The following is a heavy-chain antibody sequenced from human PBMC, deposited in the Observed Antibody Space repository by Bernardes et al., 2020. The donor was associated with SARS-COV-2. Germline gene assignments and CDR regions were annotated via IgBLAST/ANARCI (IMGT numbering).Heavy chain of an antibody. CDR1: GFTFSSYA. J-gene: IGHJ4*02. D-gene: IGHD1-26*01. CDR2: ISGSVGTT. Sequence: VGSLSLSCAASGFTFSSYAMNWVRQAPGKGLEWVSAISGSVGTTFYADSVKGRFTISRDNSKNTLYLQMNSLRAEDTAVYYCAKFLAGSSPHRTGATNYFDSWGQGTLVTVSS. CDR3: AKFLAGSSPHRTGATNYFDS. V-gene: IGHV3-23*01.